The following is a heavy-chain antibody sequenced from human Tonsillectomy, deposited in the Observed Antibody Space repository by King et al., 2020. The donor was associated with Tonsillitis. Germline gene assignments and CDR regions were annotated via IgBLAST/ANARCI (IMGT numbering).Heavy chain of an antibody. CDR3: ATIAAAVDY. D-gene: IGHD6-13*01. CDR1: GYTFTNYD. V-gene: IGHV1-8*02. J-gene: IGHJ4*02. Sequence: QLVQSGAEVKKPGASVKVSCKASGYTFTNYDIHWVRQATGQGLEWMGWMNPNSGNTDYAQKFQGRVTMTRNTSISTDYMDLSSLRSEDTAVYYCATIAAAVDYWGQGTLVTVSS. CDR2: MNPNSGNT.